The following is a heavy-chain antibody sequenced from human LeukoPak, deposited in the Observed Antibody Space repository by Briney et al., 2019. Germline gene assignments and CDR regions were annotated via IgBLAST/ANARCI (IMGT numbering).Heavy chain of an antibody. CDR1: KFTFSSYS. V-gene: IGHV3-21*01. Sequence: GGSLRLSCAASKFTFSSYSMNWVRQAPGKGLEWVSSISSSGTYISYAESVKGRFTTSRDNAKNSLYLQMNSLRAEDTAVYYCARGALWFGEFPRYYFDYWGQGTLVTVSS. CDR2: ISSSGTYI. J-gene: IGHJ4*02. CDR3: ARGALWFGEFPRYYFDY. D-gene: IGHD3-10*01.